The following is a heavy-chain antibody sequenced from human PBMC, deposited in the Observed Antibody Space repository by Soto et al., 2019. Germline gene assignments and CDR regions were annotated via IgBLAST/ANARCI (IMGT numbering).Heavy chain of an antibody. V-gene: IGHV1-69*12. CDR2: IIPIFGTA. J-gene: IGHJ6*02. CDR3: ARPPGDCSGGSCPYYCCGMGV. D-gene: IGHD2-15*01. Sequence: QVQLVQSGAEVKKPGSSVKVSCKASGGTFSSYAISWVRQAPGQGLEWMGGIIPIFGTANYAQKFQGRVTITAAESTSTASMELSSLRSEDTAVYYCARPPGDCSGGSCPYYCCGMGVWGQGTTVTVSS. CDR1: GGTFSSYA.